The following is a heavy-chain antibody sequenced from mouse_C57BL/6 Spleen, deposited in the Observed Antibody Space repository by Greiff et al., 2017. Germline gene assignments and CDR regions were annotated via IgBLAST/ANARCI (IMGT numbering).Heavy chain of an antibody. CDR2: IYPSDSET. CDR3: ARNNVGENAMDY. J-gene: IGHJ4*01. D-gene: IGHD2-1*01. V-gene: IGHV1-61*01. Sequence: QVQLQQPGAELVRPGSSVKLSCKASGYTFTSYWMDWVKQRPGQGLEWIGNIYPSDSETHYNQKFKDKATLTVDKSSSTAYMQLSSLTSEDSAVYYYARNNVGENAMDYWGQGTSVTVSS. CDR1: GYTFTSYW.